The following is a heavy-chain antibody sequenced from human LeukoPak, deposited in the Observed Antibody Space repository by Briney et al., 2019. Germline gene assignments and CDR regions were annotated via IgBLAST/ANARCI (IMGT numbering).Heavy chain of an antibody. CDR2: IYSGGST. CDR1: GFIVSNNY. CDR3: ARVKLRSAFDI. J-gene: IGHJ3*02. V-gene: IGHV3-53*01. Sequence: GGSLILSCAASGFIVSNNYMSWVRQAPGKGLEWVSVIYSGGSTYYADSVKGRFTISRDNSKNTLYLQMNSLRVEDTAVYYCARVKLRSAFDIWGQGTMVTVSS. D-gene: IGHD6-6*01.